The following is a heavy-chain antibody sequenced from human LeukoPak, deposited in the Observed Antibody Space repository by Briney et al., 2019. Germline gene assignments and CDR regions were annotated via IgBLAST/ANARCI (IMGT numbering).Heavy chain of an antibody. CDR3: ARQPATTVTYYYGMDV. V-gene: IGHV4-34*01. Sequence: SETLSLTCAVYGGSFSGYYWSWIRQPPGKGLEWIGEINHSGSTNYNPSLKSRVTISVDTSKNQFSVNLSSVTAADTAVYYCARQPATTVTYYYGMDVWGQGTTVTVSS. CDR1: GGSFSGYY. CDR2: INHSGST. D-gene: IGHD4-17*01. J-gene: IGHJ6*02.